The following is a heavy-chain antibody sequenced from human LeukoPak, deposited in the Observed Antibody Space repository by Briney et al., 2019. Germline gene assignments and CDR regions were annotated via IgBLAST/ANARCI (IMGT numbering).Heavy chain of an antibody. Sequence: PGGSLRLSCAASGFTFSNYWMHWVRQAPGEALMWVSRIKSDGSSTTYADSVKGRFTISRDNSKNTLYLQMNSLRAEDTAVYYCAKSRVEWLSANWFDPWGQGTLVTVSS. CDR1: GFTFSNYW. J-gene: IGHJ5*02. CDR3: AKSRVEWLSANWFDP. CDR2: IKSDGSST. D-gene: IGHD3-3*01. V-gene: IGHV3-74*01.